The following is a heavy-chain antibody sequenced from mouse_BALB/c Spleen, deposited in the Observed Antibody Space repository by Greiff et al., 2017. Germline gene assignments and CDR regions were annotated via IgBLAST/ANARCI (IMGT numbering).Heavy chain of an antibody. CDR1: VVTFSSYT. J-gene: IGHJ4*01. V-gene: IGHV5-12-2*01. Sequence: EGMLVEAGGGLVQPGGPLKLACAASVVTFSSYTMSWVRQTPEKRLEWVAYISNGGGSTYYPDTVKGRFIISRDNAMNTLYLQMSSLKSEDTAMYCCARHGDYAMEYWAHGTSVTVSS. CDR3: ARHGDYAMEY. CDR2: ISNGGGST.